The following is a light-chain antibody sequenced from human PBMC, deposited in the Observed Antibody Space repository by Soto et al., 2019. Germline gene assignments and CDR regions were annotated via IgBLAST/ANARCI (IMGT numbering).Light chain of an antibody. Sequence: IVLTQSPGTLSLSPGERATLSCRASQSVSNNYLAWYQQKPGQAPRLLIDDASRRATGIPDRFSGSGSGTEFTLTIRRLEPEDFAVYYCQQCARSPLTFGQGTKVEMK. CDR3: QQCARSPLT. J-gene: IGKJ1*01. V-gene: IGKV3-20*01. CDR2: DAS. CDR1: QSVSNNY.